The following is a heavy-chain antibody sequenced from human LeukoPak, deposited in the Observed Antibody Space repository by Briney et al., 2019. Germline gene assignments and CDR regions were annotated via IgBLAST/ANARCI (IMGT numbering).Heavy chain of an antibody. D-gene: IGHD5-18*01. CDR1: GFTFGSHA. J-gene: IGHJ4*02. Sequence: GSLRLSFEASGFTFGSHAMYWVRQAPGKGLEWVAGIFGRGGSPHYADPVKGRFTISRDNSRNTVYLQINSLRAEDTAVYYCGKTTVGYSSGQKPAWPVDYWGQGTLVTVSS. CDR2: IFGRGGSP. V-gene: IGHV3-23*01. CDR3: GKTTVGYSSGQKPAWPVDY.